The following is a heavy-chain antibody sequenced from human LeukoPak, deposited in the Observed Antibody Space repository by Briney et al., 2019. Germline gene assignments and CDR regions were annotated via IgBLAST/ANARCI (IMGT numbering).Heavy chain of an antibody. CDR3: ATSYDMGWLIGY. V-gene: IGHV3-9*01. J-gene: IGHJ4*02. CDR2: ISWNSANI. D-gene: IGHD3/OR15-3a*01. Sequence: GGSLRLSCAASGFTFNDYAMHWVRQAPGKGLEWVSGISWNSANIAYADSVKGRFTISRDNGKSSLYLQMNSLRAEDTALYYCATSYDMGWLIGYWGQGTLVTVSS. CDR1: GFTFNDYA.